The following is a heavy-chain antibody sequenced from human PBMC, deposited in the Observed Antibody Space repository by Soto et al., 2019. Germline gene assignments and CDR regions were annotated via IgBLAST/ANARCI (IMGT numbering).Heavy chain of an antibody. V-gene: IGHV4-34*01. J-gene: IGHJ6*03. CDR2: INHSGST. CDR3: ARNGLTGYDSSYYYYMDV. D-gene: IGHD3-9*01. Sequence: SETLSLTCAVYGGSFSGYYWSWIRQPPGKGLEWIGEINHSGSTNYNPSLKSRVTISVDTSKNQFSLKLSSVTAADTAVYYCARNGLTGYDSSYYYYMDVWGKGTTVTVSS. CDR1: GGSFSGYY.